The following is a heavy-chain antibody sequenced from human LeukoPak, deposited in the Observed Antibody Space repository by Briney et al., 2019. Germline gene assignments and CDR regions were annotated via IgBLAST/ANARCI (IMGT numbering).Heavy chain of an antibody. V-gene: IGHV4-59*01. J-gene: IGHJ4*02. CDR3: ARAGSGWSFDY. CDR1: GDSISTDY. Sequence: SETLSLTCTVSGDSISTDYWTWVRQPPGKGLEWIGYIYYSGSANYNPSLRGRVTISLDTSKNQFSLTLTSVTAADTAVYYCARAGSGWSFDYWGQGTLVTVSS. CDR2: IYYSGSA. D-gene: IGHD6-19*01.